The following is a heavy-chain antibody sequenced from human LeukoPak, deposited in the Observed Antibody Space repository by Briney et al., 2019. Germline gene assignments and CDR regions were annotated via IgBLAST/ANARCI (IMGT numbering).Heavy chain of an antibody. CDR3: ARRITYYDFWSGYYTGGYYFDY. CDR1: GYTFTSYY. J-gene: IGHJ4*02. D-gene: IGHD3-3*01. V-gene: IGHV1-46*01. Sequence: ASVKVSCKASGYTFTSYYMHWVRQAPGQGLEWMGIINPSGGSTSYAQKFQGRVTITRNTSISTAYMELSSLRSEDTAVYYCARRITYYDFWSGYYTGGYYFDYWGQGTLVTVSS. CDR2: INPSGGST.